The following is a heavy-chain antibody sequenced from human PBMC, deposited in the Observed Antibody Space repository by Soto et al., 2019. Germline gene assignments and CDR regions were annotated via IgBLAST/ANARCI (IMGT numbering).Heavy chain of an antibody. Sequence: VQLLESGGGVVKPGGSLRLSCAASGNIFNGYGMHCVRQPPGKGLEWVAVIRYDGSNIFYADSVKGRFTISRANSKNTFNLQMNSLRAEDTAVYYCARDGVVDNTFFGYNYYWCQGTLVTVSS. J-gene: IGHJ4*02. CDR1: GNIFNGYG. CDR2: IRYDGSNI. CDR3: ARDGVVDNTFFGYNYY. V-gene: IGHV3-33*01. D-gene: IGHD3-3*01.